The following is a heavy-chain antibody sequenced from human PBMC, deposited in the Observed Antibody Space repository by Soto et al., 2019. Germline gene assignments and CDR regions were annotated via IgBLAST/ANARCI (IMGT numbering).Heavy chain of an antibody. CDR2: ISNGGHST. CDR1: GFTFRSYA. Sequence: PGGSLRLSCAASGFTFRSYAMSWVRQAPGKGLEWVSGISNGGHSTYYADSVKGRFTISRDNSMNTLYLQMSSLRVEDTAVYFCAKGRGGTTSGGDYWGRGTLVTVSS. J-gene: IGHJ4*02. V-gene: IGHV3-23*01. D-gene: IGHD1-1*01. CDR3: AKGRGGTTSGGDY.